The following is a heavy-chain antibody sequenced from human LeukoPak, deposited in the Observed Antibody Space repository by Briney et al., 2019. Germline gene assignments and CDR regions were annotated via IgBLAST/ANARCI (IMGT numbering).Heavy chain of an antibody. D-gene: IGHD5-18*01. CDR1: GGTFSSYA. CDR2: IIPIFGTA. CDR3: ARGRGIQLWLDY. J-gene: IGHJ4*02. Sequence: SVKVSCKAFGGTFSSYAISWVRQAPGQGLEWMGRIIPIFGTANYAQKFQGRVTITTDESTSTAYMELSSLRSEDTAVYYCARGRGIQLWLDYWGQGTLVTVSS. V-gene: IGHV1-69*05.